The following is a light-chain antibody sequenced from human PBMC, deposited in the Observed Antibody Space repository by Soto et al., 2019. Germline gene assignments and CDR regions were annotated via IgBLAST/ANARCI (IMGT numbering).Light chain of an antibody. CDR1: SRDVGGYSY. CDR2: DVN. J-gene: IGLJ2*01. V-gene: IGLV2-14*03. Sequence: QSALTQPASVSGSPGQSITISCTGTSRDVGGYSYVSWYQQHPGKAPKLMIYDVNNRPSGVSDRFSGSKSGNTASLTISGLQAEDESDYYCSSFTSYSTLVFGGGTKLTVI. CDR3: SSFTSYSTLV.